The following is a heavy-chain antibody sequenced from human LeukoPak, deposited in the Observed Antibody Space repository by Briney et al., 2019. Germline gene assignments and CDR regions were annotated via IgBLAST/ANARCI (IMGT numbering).Heavy chain of an antibody. CDR2: IRYEGTIK. V-gene: IGHV3-30*02. CDR3: ARHYCSGGSCYPTLDY. Sequence: GGSLRLSCAASGFTFSSYGMHWVRQAPGKGLEWVAYIRYEGTIKYHADSVKGRFTISRDNSKNTLFLQMDSLRGDDTAVYYCARHYCSGGSCYPTLDYWGQGTLVTVSS. CDR1: GFTFSSYG. J-gene: IGHJ4*02. D-gene: IGHD2-15*01.